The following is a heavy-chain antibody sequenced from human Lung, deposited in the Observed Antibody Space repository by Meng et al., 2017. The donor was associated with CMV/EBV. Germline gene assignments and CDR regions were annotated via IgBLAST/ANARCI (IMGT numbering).Heavy chain of an antibody. CDR3: SRKHYDILTAYPPASNCYYGREV. CDR2: TRSKPYGGTT. V-gene: IGHV3-49*04. CDR1: GFILGDYA. Sequence: GEFLKTFCKTSGFILGDYAINWVRQAPRKGLEWVGFTRSKPYGGTTQYAGSVKGRFVIPWADSEGVVYLQMNSQETEHTAVYYCSRKHYDILTAYPPASNCYYGREVWGQGTXVTVSS. J-gene: IGHJ4*02. D-gene: IGHD3-9*01.